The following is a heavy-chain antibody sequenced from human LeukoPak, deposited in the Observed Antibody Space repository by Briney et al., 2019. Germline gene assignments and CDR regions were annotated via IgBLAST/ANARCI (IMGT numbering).Heavy chain of an antibody. V-gene: IGHV1-8*01. J-gene: IGHJ4*02. CDR1: GYTFTSYD. Sequence: GASVKVSCEASGYTFTSYDINWVRQATGQGLEWMGWMNPNSGNTGYAQKFQGRVTMTRNTSISTAYMELSSLRSEDTAVYYCARGLKRWIQLWLNYWGQGTLVTVSS. CDR3: ARGLKRWIQLWLNY. CDR2: MNPNSGNT. D-gene: IGHD5-18*01.